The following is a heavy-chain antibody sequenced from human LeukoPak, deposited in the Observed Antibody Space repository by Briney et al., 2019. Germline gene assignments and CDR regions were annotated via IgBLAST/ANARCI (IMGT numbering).Heavy chain of an antibody. CDR1: GFTFSSYL. J-gene: IGHJ4*02. CDR3: ARPYCSGGSCFFVY. CDR2: IKQDGTEK. D-gene: IGHD2-15*01. V-gene: IGHV3-7*01. Sequence: GGSLRLSCAASGFTFSSYLMSWVRQAPGKGLEWVADIKQDGTEKNYVDSVKARFTISRDNAKSSLYLQMNSLRVEDTAVYYCARPYCSGGSCFFVYWGQGTLVTVSS.